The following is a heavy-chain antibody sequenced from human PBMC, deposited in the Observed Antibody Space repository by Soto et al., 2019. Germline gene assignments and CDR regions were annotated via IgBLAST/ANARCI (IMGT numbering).Heavy chain of an antibody. CDR3: ARVNHGDNSSDY. Sequence: QVQLVQSGAEVKKPGASVKVSCKASGYTFTSYGISWVRQAPGQGLEWMGWISAYNGNTNYAQKLQGRVTMTTDTSPSAAYVELMSLRSDDTSVYYCARVNHGDNSSDYWGEGTLVTVSS. CDR1: GYTFTSYG. V-gene: IGHV1-18*01. CDR2: ISAYNGNT. J-gene: IGHJ4*02. D-gene: IGHD2-21*02.